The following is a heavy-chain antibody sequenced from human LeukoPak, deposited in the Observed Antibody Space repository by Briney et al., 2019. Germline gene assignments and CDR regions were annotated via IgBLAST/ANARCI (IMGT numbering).Heavy chain of an antibody. V-gene: IGHV4-39*01. CDR2: IYYSGTT. CDR1: GGSISSSNYY. Sequence: PSETLSLTCTVSGGSISSSNYYWGWIRQPPGKGLEWIGSIYYSGTTYYSPSLKSRVIISVDTSKNQFSLKLSSVTATDTAVYYCARHEAQDFDYWGQGTLVTVSS. J-gene: IGHJ4*02. CDR3: ARHEAQDFDY.